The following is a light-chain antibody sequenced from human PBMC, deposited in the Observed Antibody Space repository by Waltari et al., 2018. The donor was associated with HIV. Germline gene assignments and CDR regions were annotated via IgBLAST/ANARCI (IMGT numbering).Light chain of an antibody. J-gene: IGLJ3*02. V-gene: IGLV8-61*01. CDR2: STN. Sequence: QTVVTQEPSFSVSPGGTVTLTCGLSSGSVSTSYYPSWYQQTPGQAPSTLIYSTNTRSSGVPDRFSGSILGNKAALTITGAQADDESDYYCVLYMGSGSCMFGGGTKLTVL. CDR3: VLYMGSGSCM. CDR1: SGSVSTSYY.